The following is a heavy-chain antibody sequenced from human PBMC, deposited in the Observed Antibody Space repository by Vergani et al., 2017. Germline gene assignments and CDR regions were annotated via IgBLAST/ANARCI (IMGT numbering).Heavy chain of an antibody. CDR3: ARHDRFYYYYGMDV. CDR1: RYSFSSYW. V-gene: IGHV5-10-1*01. J-gene: IGHJ6*02. CDR2: IDPSDSYT. Sequence: EVQLVQSGAEVKKPGESLRISCTLSRYSFSSYWISWVRHMPGKGLGWMGRIDPSDSYTNYSPSFQGHVTISADKSISTAYLQWSSLKASDTAMYYCARHDRFYYYYGMDVWGQGTTVTVSS. D-gene: IGHD3-9*01.